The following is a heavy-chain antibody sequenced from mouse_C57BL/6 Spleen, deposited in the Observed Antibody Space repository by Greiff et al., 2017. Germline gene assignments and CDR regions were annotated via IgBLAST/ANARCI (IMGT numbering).Heavy chain of an antibody. CDR3: ARWGITTVVADAMDY. D-gene: IGHD1-1*01. V-gene: IGHV1-69*01. J-gene: IGHJ4*01. Sequence: VQLQQPGAELVMPGASVKLSCKASGYTFTSYWMHWVKQRPGQGLEWIGEIDPSDSYTNYNQKFKGKSTLTVDKSSSTAYMQLSSLTSEDSAVYYCARWGITTVVADAMDYWGQGTSVTVSS. CDR2: IDPSDSYT. CDR1: GYTFTSYW.